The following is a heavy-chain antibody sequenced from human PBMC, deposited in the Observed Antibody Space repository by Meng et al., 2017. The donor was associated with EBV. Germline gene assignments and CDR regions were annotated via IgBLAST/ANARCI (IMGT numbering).Heavy chain of an antibody. V-gene: IGHV3-53*01. CDR1: GFTVSSNY. CDR2: IYSGGST. Sequence: EVQLVESGXGLIQPGGSLRLSXAASGFTVSSNYMSWVRQAPGKGLEWVSVIYSGGSTYYADSVKGRFTISRDNSKNTLYLQMNSLRAEDTAVYYCARDLGSYYGSGFDYWGQGTLVTVSS. CDR3: ARDLGSYYGSGFDY. D-gene: IGHD3-10*01. J-gene: IGHJ4*02.